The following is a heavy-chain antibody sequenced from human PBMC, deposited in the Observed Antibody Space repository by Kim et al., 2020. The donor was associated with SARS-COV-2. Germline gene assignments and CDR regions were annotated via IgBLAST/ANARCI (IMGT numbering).Heavy chain of an antibody. CDR1: GYTFTGYY. D-gene: IGHD6-13*01. J-gene: IGHJ4*02. Sequence: ASVKVSCKASGYTFTGYYMHWVRQAPGQGLEWMGWINPNSGGTNYAQKFQGRVTMTRDTSISTAYMELSRLRSDDTAVYYCARDLIVAAAGTGFDYWGQGTLVTVSS. CDR3: ARDLIVAAAGTGFDY. V-gene: IGHV1-2*02. CDR2: INPNSGGT.